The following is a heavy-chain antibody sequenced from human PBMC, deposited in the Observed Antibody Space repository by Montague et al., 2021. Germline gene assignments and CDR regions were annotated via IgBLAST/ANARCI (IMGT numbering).Heavy chain of an antibody. CDR3: ARNLASAAPGAFDI. CDR1: GFSFSSYW. V-gene: IGHV3-74*01. J-gene: IGHJ3*02. CDR2: ITLDGSST. Sequence: SLRLSCAASGFSFSSYWMHWVRQAPGKGLLWVSRITLDGSSTTFADSVKGRFTTSRDNAKATLYLQMNSLRVEDTAVYYCARNLASAAPGAFDIWAKGQWSPSL. D-gene: IGHD6-13*01.